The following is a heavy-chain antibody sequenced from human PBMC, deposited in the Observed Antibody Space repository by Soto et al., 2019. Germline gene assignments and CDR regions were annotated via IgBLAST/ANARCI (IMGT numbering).Heavy chain of an antibody. Sequence: GASVKVSCKASGGTFSSYAISWVRQANGKGIEWMGGIIPIFGTANYAQKFQGRVTIPADESPSTAYMELSSLRSEYTAVYYCARLIRPRWGYLGPWGQGTLVTVSS. CDR2: IIPIFGTA. J-gene: IGHJ5*02. CDR1: GGTFSSYA. CDR3: ARLIRPRWGYLGP. V-gene: IGHV1-69*13. D-gene: IGHD1-26*01.